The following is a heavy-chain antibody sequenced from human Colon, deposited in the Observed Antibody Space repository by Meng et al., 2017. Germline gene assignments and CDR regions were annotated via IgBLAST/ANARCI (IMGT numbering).Heavy chain of an antibody. CDR1: GGSVTSGSHY. J-gene: IGHJ4*02. V-gene: IGHV4-61*01. Sequence: VQLEEAGQGLVGPAVTLSLTCTVSGGSVTSGSHYCGWIRQSPGKGLEWIGYIFHSGSTNYNPSLKSRVTLSVDTSKNQFSLKLGSVTAADTAVYYCARVIGGWPYYFDYWGQGTLVTVSS. CDR2: IFHSGST. D-gene: IGHD6-19*01. CDR3: ARVIGGWPYYFDY.